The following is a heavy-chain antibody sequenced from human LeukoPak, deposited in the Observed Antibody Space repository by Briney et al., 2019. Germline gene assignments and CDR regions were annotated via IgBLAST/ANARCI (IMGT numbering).Heavy chain of an antibody. J-gene: IGHJ1*01. Sequence: GGSLRLSCAASGFIFNNYALHWVRQAPGKGLEWVAVISYDGSKIYYSDSVNGRFTISRDNSKNTLYLQMISLRAEDTAVYYCARGGTTLGRIREYFPHWGQGTLVIVSS. CDR1: GFIFNNYA. D-gene: IGHD1-1*01. CDR2: ISYDGSKI. V-gene: IGHV3-30*04. CDR3: ARGGTTLGRIREYFPH.